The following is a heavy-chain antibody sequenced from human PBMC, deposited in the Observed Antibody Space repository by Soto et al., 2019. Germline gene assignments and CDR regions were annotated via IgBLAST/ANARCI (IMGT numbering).Heavy chain of an antibody. CDR1: GFIFSNYG. V-gene: IGHV3-30*18. Sequence: QVQLVESGGGVVQPGRSRRLSCAASGFIFSNYGMHWVRQAPGKGLEWVAVTSYDGTKKYYGDSVKGRFTISRDNSMNTLYLQMDSLSAEDTAVYYSAKELGLCSGYLDAFDIWGQGTMVTVS. J-gene: IGHJ3*02. CDR3: AKELGLCSGYLDAFDI. D-gene: IGHD3-3*01. CDR2: TSYDGTKK.